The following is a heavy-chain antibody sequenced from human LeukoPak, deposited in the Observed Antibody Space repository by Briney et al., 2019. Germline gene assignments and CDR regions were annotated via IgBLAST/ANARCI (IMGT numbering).Heavy chain of an antibody. D-gene: IGHD2-2*01. Sequence: SVKVSCKASGGTFSSYAISWVRQAPGQGLEWMGGIIPIFGTANYAQKFQGRVTITADESTSTAYMELSSLRSEDTAVYYCALIVVVPAAQHYYYYYGMDVWGQGTTVTVSS. J-gene: IGHJ6*02. CDR1: GGTFSSYA. CDR3: ALIVVVPAAQHYYYYYGMDV. CDR2: IIPIFGTA. V-gene: IGHV1-69*01.